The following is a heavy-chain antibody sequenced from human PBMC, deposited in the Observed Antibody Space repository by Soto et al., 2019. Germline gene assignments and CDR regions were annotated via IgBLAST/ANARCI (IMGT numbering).Heavy chain of an antibody. CDR2: TYYRSKWYK. Sequence: QTLSLPCAISGYSVSSNSAAWNLIRQSPSRGLEWLGRTYYRSKWYKEYAASVKSRITINPDTSKNQFSLQLNSVSPEDTAVYYCARTVGWLDPWGQGSLVTVSS. J-gene: IGHJ5*02. V-gene: IGHV6-1*01. CDR1: GYSVSSNSAA. D-gene: IGHD1-26*01. CDR3: ARTVGWLDP.